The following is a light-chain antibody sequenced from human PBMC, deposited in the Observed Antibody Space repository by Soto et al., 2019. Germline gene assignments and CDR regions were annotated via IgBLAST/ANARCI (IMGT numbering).Light chain of an antibody. Sequence: ISPSPCTLSVSPEACATLSCRASQRVNINLAWYQQKLGQAPRVLIYGASTRATGIPDRFSGSGSGTEFILTISRLQSEDFTFYCCQEYNSWPWTFGQGAKVDI. CDR1: QRVNIN. CDR2: GAS. V-gene: IGKV3-15*01. CDR3: QEYNSWPWT. J-gene: IGKJ1*01.